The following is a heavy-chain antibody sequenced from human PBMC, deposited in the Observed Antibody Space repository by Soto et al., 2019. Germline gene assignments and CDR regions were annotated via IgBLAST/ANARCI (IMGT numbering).Heavy chain of an antibody. J-gene: IGHJ1*01. CDR3: ARDTLGGDYDFWH. V-gene: IGHV3-66*01. Sequence: EVQLVESGGGLVQPGGSLRLSCTASGFTVSSIYMTWVRQAPGKGLEWVSVISSGGSTYYADSVKGRFTISRDISRNTLYLQINSLRAEDTAVYHCARDTLGGDYDFWHGGQGTLVTVSS. CDR1: GFTVSSIY. CDR2: ISSGGST. D-gene: IGHD3-3*01.